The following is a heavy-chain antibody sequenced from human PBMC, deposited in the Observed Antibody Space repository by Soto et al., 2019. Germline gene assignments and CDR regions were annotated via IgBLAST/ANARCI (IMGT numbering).Heavy chain of an antibody. J-gene: IGHJ6*02. CDR1: GFTFSSYG. CDR3: ARDQDYYYYYGMDV. CDR2: IWYDGSNK. V-gene: IGHV3-33*01. Sequence: GGSLRLSCAASGFTFSSYGMHWVRQAPGKGLEWVAVIWYDGSNKYYADSVKGRFTISRDNSKNTLYLQMNSLRAEDTAVYYCARDQDYYYYYGMDVWGQGTTVTVSS.